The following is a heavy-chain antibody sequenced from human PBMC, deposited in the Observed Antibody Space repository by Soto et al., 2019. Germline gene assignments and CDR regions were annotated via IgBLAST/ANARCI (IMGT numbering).Heavy chain of an antibody. CDR1: GFTFTSSA. CDR3: AAGPWVLRYFDWLNSYYGIDV. Sequence: GASLRVPCKASGFTFTSSAVHWVRQARGQRLEWIGWLVVGSGNTNYAQKFQERVTITRYMSTSTAYMALSSLRYEDTAVYYCAAGPWVLRYFDWLNSYYGIDVWRHRNTVTVSS. CDR2: LVVGSGNT. V-gene: IGHV1-58*01. J-gene: IGHJ6*02. D-gene: IGHD3-9*01.